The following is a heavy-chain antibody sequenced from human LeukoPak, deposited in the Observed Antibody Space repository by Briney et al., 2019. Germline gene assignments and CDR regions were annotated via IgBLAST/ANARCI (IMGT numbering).Heavy chain of an antibody. J-gene: IGHJ3*02. D-gene: IGHD3-9*01. CDR1: GYTFTSYG. V-gene: IGHV1-18*01. CDR3: ARERYFDWLLDDHDAFDI. CDR2: ISAYNGNT. Sequence: GASVKVSCKASGYTFTSYGISWVRQAPGQGLEWMGWISAYNGNTNYAQKLQGRVTMTTDTSTSTAYMELRSLRSDDTAVYYCARERYFDWLLDDHDAFDIWGQGTMVTVSS.